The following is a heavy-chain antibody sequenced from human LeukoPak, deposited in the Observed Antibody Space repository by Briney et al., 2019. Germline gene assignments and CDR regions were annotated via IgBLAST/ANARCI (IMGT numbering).Heavy chain of an antibody. J-gene: IGHJ6*03. CDR3: ARRLRFYYYYMDV. CDR1: GASLSGYY. CDR2: ITHIGST. V-gene: IGHV4-34*01. D-gene: IGHD5-12*01. Sequence: SETLSLTCAVYGASLSGYYWTWIRQPPGKGLEWIGEITHIGSTNYNPSLKSRVTISVDTSKKHFSLNLSSVTAADTAVYYCARRLRFYYYYMDVWGEGTTVTISS.